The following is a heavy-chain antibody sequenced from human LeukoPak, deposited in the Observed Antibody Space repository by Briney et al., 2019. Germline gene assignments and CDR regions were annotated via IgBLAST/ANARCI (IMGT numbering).Heavy chain of an antibody. D-gene: IGHD3-9*01. Sequence: PSETLSLTCAVYGGSFSGYYWSWIRQPPGKGLEWIGEINHSGSTNYNPSLKSRVTISVDTSKNQFSLKLSSVTAADTAVYYCARGLTGYYENYWGQGTLVTVSS. V-gene: IGHV4-34*01. CDR1: GGSFSGYY. CDR2: INHSGST. J-gene: IGHJ4*02. CDR3: ARGLTGYYENY.